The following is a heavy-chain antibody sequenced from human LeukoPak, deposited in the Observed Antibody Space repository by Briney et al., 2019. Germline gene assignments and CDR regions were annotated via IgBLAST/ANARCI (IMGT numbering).Heavy chain of an antibody. V-gene: IGHV3-48*01. J-gene: IGHJ3*02. CDR1: GFTFSSYS. Sequence: GGPLRLSCAASGFTFSSYSMNWVRQAPGKGLEWVSYISSSSSTIYYADSVKGRFTISRDNAKNPLYLQMNSLRVEDTAVYYCVQEGPRGLAFDIWGQGTKVTVSS. CDR3: VQEGPRGLAFDI. CDR2: ISSSSSTI.